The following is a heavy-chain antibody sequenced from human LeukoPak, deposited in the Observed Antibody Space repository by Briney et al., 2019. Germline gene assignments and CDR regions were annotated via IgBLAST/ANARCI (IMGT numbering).Heavy chain of an antibody. V-gene: IGHV3-21*01. Sequence: GGSLRLSCAASGFTFSSYSMNWVRQAPGKGLEWVSSISSGSSYIYYADSVKGRFTISRDNAKNSLYLQMNSLRAEDTAVYYCARDFRGDMVRGVHYYYGMDVWGQGTTVTVSS. CDR3: ARDFRGDMVRGVHYYYGMDV. CDR2: ISSGSSYI. J-gene: IGHJ6*02. CDR1: GFTFSSYS. D-gene: IGHD3-10*01.